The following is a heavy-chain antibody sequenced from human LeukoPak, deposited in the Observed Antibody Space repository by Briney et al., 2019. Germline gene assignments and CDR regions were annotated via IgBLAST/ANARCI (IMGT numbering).Heavy chain of an antibody. Sequence: SETLPLTCAVYGGSFSGYYWNWIRQPPGKGLEWIGEINHYGSTKYSPSLKSRVTISGDTSKNQFSLRLNSVTAADTAVYYCARAYRAHQTFHSYHFFDFWGRGTLVTVSS. D-gene: IGHD5-18*01. CDR1: GGSFSGYY. CDR3: ARAYRAHQTFHSYHFFDF. J-gene: IGHJ4*02. V-gene: IGHV4-34*01. CDR2: INHYGST.